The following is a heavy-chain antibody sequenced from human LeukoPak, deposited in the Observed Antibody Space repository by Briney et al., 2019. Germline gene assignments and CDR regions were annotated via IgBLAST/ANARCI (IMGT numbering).Heavy chain of an antibody. D-gene: IGHD6-19*01. CDR3: AKEISLGIAVAGTDAFDI. Sequence: SGGSLRLSCAASGFTFSSYGMHWVRQAPGKGLECVAVIWYDGSNKYYADSVKGRFTISRDNSKNTLYLQMNSLRAEDTAVYYCAKEISLGIAVAGTDAFDIWGQGTMVTVSS. J-gene: IGHJ3*02. CDR1: GFTFSSYG. V-gene: IGHV3-30*02. CDR2: IWYDGSNK.